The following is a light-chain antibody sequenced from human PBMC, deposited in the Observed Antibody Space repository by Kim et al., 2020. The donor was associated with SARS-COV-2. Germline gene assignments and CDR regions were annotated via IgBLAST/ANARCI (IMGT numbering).Light chain of an antibody. V-gene: IGKV1-33*01. CDR3: QQYDDLPRT. CDR2: DAS. CDR1: QDISNY. Sequence: ASVGDRVTITCQASQDISNYLNWYHQKPGKGPKLLIYDASNLETGVPSRFSGSGSGTHFTFAISSLQPEDIATYYCQQYDDLPRTFGQGTKVEIK. J-gene: IGKJ1*01.